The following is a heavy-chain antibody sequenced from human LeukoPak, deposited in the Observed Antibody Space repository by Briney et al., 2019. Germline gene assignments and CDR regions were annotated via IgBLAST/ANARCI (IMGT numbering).Heavy chain of an antibody. Sequence: PGGSLRLSCAASGFTFSTYNMNWVRQAPGKGLEWVSSITSGGGYTYYADSVKGRFTTSRDNAKNSLSLRLDSLRAEDTAVYYCARGYYDVLTSSYKWTPDYWGQGTLVTVSS. CDR1: GFTFSTYN. J-gene: IGHJ4*02. CDR3: ARGYYDVLTSSYKWTPDY. D-gene: IGHD3-9*01. CDR2: ITSGGGYT. V-gene: IGHV3-21*06.